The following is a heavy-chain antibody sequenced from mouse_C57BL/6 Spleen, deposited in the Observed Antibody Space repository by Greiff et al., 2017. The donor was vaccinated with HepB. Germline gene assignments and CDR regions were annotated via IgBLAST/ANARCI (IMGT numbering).Heavy chain of an antibody. CDR3: ARDGWDAY. V-gene: IGHV1-64*01. CDR1: GYTFTSYW. D-gene: IGHD4-1*01. J-gene: IGHJ2*01. CDR2: IHPNSGST. Sequence: QVHVKQPGAELVKPGASVKLSCKASGYTFTSYWMHWVKQRPGQGLEWIGMIHPNSGSTNYNEKFKSKATLTVDKSSSTAYMQLSSLTSEDSAVYYCARDGWDAYWGQGTTLTVSS.